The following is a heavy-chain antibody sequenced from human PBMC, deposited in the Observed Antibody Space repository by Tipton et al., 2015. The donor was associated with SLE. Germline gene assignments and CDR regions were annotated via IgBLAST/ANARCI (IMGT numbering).Heavy chain of an antibody. CDR1: GGSISSGSYY. Sequence: TLSLTCTVSGGSISSGSYYWSWIRQPPGKGLEWVGEINHSGSTNYNPSLKSRVTISVDTSKNKFSLKMSSVTAADTAVYHCARGAYSSGWYSHDAFDIWGQGTMVTVSS. V-gene: IGHV4-39*07. CDR3: ARGAYSSGWYSHDAFDI. J-gene: IGHJ3*02. CDR2: INHSGST. D-gene: IGHD6-19*01.